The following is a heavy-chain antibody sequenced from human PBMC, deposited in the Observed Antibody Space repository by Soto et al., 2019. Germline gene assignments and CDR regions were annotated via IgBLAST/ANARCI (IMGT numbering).Heavy chain of an antibody. CDR1: GGTFSSFINYP. D-gene: IGHD3-3*01. J-gene: IGHJ4*02. CDR2: IVPNVGTV. V-gene: IGHV1-69*06. Sequence: SVKVSCKSSGGTFSSFINYPINWVRQAPGQGLEWMGGIVPNVGTVNYAQKFRGKVTITADKSTGTAYMELSSLRSEDTALYYCARRDTSGFLRYFDNWGQGTQVTV. CDR3: ARRDTSGFLRYFDN.